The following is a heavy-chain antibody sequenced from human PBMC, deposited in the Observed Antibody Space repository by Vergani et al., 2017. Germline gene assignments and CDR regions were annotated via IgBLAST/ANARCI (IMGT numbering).Heavy chain of an antibody. CDR2: ISSSSSTI. CDR1: GLTFSSYS. CDR3: ASLTSRRYYDSSGFGDAFDI. D-gene: IGHD3-22*01. Sequence: EVQLVESGGGLVQPGGSLRLSCAASGLTFSSYSMNWVRQAPGKGLEWVSYISSSSSTIYYADSVKGRFTISRDNAKNSLYLQMNSLRAEDTAVYYCASLTSRRYYDSSGFGDAFDIWGQGTMVTVSS. J-gene: IGHJ3*02. V-gene: IGHV3-48*01.